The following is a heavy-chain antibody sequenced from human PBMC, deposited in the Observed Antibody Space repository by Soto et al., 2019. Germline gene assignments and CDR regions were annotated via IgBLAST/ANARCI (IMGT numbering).Heavy chain of an antibody. D-gene: IGHD3-10*01. CDR2: IKGDETTS. CDR1: GFTFTSYW. V-gene: IGHV3-74*01. Sequence: GGSLRLSCAASGFTFTSYWMHWVRQAPGKGLLWMSRIKGDETTSSYADSVKGRFTISRDNAKNTVYLQMNSLRTEDTAVYYCARGAFGSYYVDYWGQGTLVTVSS. J-gene: IGHJ4*02. CDR3: ARGAFGSYYVDY.